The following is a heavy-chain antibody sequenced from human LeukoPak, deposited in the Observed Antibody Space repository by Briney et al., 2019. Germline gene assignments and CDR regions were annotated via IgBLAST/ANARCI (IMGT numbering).Heavy chain of an antibody. CDR2: ISGSGGST. CDR3: ANSDYGDYGWFAFDI. D-gene: IGHD4-17*01. CDR1: GFTFSSYA. Sequence: GGSLRLSCAASGFTFSSYAMSWVRQAPGKGLEWVSAISGSGGSTYYAASVKGRFTISRDNSKNTLYLQMNSLRAEDTAVYYCANSDYGDYGWFAFDIWGQGTMVTVSS. J-gene: IGHJ3*02. V-gene: IGHV3-23*01.